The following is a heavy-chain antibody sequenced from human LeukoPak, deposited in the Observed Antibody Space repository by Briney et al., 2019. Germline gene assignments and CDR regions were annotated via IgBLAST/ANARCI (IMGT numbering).Heavy chain of an antibody. CDR2: IRWNSGSI. D-gene: IGHD3-3*01. J-gene: IGHJ4*02. CDR3: AKDIDFWSGPFDY. V-gene: IGHV3-9*01. CDR1: GFTFDDYA. Sequence: GRSLRLSCAASGFTFDDYAMHWVRQAPGKGLEGVSGIRWNSGSIGYADSVKGRFTISRDNAKNALYLQMKSLRGEDTALYYCAKDIDFWSGPFDYWGQGTLVTVSS.